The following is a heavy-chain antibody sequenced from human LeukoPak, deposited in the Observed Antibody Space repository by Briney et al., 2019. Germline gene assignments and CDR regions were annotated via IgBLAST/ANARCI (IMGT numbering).Heavy chain of an antibody. CDR1: GFTFSSHW. J-gene: IGHJ4*02. D-gene: IGHD5-18*01. CDR2: IKQDGSEK. CDR3: AREPNIAVVTHFDY. V-gene: IGHV3-7*01. Sequence: PGGSLRLSCATSGFTFSSHWMSWVRQAPGKGLEWVANIKQDGSEKYYVDSVKGRFTISRDNAKNSLSLQMNSQRAEDTAVYYCAREPNIAVVTHFDYWGQGTLVTVSS.